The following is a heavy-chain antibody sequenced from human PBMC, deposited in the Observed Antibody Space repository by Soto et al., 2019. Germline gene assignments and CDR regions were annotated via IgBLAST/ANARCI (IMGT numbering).Heavy chain of an antibody. CDR1: S. J-gene: IGHJ6*02. CDR2: IYYTGST. CDR3: ARPWPYYYYYGLDV. V-gene: IGHV4-39*01. Sequence: SYACFRQPPGKGLEWIGSIYYTGSTYYNPSLKSRVTISVDTSKSQFSLKLISVTAADTAVYYCARPWPYYYYYGLDVLGQGATVT.